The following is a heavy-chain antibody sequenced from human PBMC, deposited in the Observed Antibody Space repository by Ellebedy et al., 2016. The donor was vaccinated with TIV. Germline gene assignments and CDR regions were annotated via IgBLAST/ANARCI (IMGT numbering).Heavy chain of an antibody. V-gene: IGHV3-33*01. J-gene: IGHJ4*02. D-gene: IGHD3-22*01. CDR2: IWYDGSNK. CDR1: GFTFSSYG. CDR3: ARDGPYYDSSNFDY. Sequence: GESLKISCAASGFTFSSYGMHWVRQAPGKGLEWVAVIWYDGSNKYYADSVKGRFTISRDNSKNTLYLQMNSLRAEDTAVYYCARDGPYYDSSNFDYWGQGTLVTVSS.